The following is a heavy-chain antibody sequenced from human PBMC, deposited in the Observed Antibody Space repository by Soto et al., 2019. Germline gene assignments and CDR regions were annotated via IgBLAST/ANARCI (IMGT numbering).Heavy chain of an antibody. CDR1: GFTFSDHY. J-gene: IGHJ4*02. D-gene: IGHD6-25*01. V-gene: IGHV3-72*01. CDR3: ARVRLGVTTRLFDY. CDR2: IKNKANSYTT. Sequence: EVQLVESGGGLVQPGGSLRLSCAASGFTFSDHYMDLVRQAPGKGLEWVGRIKNKANSYTTEYAASVKGRFTISSDNSKNSLDLQMNSLKAEDTAVYYCARVRLGVTTRLFDYWGQGTLVTVSS.